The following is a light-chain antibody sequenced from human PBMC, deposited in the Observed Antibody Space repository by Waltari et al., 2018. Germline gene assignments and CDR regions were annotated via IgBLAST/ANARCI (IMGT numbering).Light chain of an antibody. Sequence: DIVMTQSPLSLPVIPGEPASISCRSSQSLLHSNGYNYLDWYLQKPGQSPQLLVYLGSNRASGVPDRFSGSGSGTDFTLKISRVEAKDVGVYYCMQALQTPLTFGGGTKVEIK. J-gene: IGKJ4*01. CDR2: LGS. CDR3: MQALQTPLT. CDR1: QSLLHSNGYNY. V-gene: IGKV2-28*01.